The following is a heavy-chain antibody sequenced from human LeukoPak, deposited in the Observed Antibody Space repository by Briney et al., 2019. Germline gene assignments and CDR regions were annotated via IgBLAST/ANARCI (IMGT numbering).Heavy chain of an antibody. CDR2: IIPIFGTA. CDR1: GGTFSSYA. V-gene: IGHV1-69*13. D-gene: IGHD3-22*01. Sequence: SVKVSCKASGGTFSSYAISWVRQAPGQGLGWMGGIIPIFGTANYAQKFQGRVTNSADESTSTAYMELSSLRSEDTAVYYCARETPDYYDSSGYDYWGQGTLVTVSS. J-gene: IGHJ4*02. CDR3: ARETPDYYDSSGYDY.